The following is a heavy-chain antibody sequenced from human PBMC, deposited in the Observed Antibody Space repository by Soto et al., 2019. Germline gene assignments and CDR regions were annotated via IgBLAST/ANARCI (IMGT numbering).Heavy chain of an antibody. V-gene: IGHV4-34*01. CDR3: ARGNPGLPNHIVVVPAATWFDT. CDR1: GKSFSGYY. J-gene: IGHJ5*02. D-gene: IGHD2-2*01. Sequence: PPETLSLTCAIYGKSFSGYYWSWIRQPPGKGLEWIGELNHSGSTNYNPSLKSRVTISVDTSKIQFSLKLSSVTAADTAVYYCARGNPGLPNHIVVVPAATWFDTWGQGTLVTVSS. CDR2: LNHSGST.